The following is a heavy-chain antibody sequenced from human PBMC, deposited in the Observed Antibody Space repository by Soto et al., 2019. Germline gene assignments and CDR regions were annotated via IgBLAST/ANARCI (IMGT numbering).Heavy chain of an antibody. D-gene: IGHD3-10*01. CDR3: ARGRGNYYGSGRSRRLDY. J-gene: IGHJ4*02. V-gene: IGHV4-34*01. CDR2: INHSGST. Sequence: SETLSLTCAVYGGSFSGYYWSWIRQPPGKGLEWIGEINHSGSTNYNPSLKSRVTISVDTSKNQFSLKLSSVTAADTAVYYCARGRGNYYGSGRSRRLDYWGQGTLVTVSS. CDR1: GGSFSGYY.